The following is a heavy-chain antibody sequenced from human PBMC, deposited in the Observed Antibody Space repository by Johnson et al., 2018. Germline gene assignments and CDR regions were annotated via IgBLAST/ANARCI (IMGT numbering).Heavy chain of an antibody. CDR1: GGTFSSYA. Sequence: QVQLVQSGAEVKKPGSSVKVSCKASGGTFSSYAISWVRQAPGQGLEWMGGIIPIFGTANYAQKFQGRVTITADESTSTAYMELSSLRSEDTAVYYCAVERSSLFVVGVAATTYYYYGMDVWGQGTTVTVSS. V-gene: IGHV1-69*01. D-gene: IGHD2-15*01. CDR2: IIPIFGTA. J-gene: IGHJ6*02. CDR3: AVERSSLFVVGVAATTYYYYGMDV.